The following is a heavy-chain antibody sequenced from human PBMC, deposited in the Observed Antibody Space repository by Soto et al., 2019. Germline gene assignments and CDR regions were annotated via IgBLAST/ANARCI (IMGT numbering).Heavy chain of an antibody. CDR2: IYPGDSDT. Sequence: PGESLKISCKGSGYRFTSYWIGWVRQMPGKGLEWMGIIYPGDSDTRYSPSFQGQGTISADKSISTAYLQWSSLKASDTAMYYCARHPMDSSGWYVYYYGMDVWGQGTTVTVSS. D-gene: IGHD6-19*01. CDR3: ARHPMDSSGWYVYYYGMDV. V-gene: IGHV5-51*01. J-gene: IGHJ6*02. CDR1: GYRFTSYW.